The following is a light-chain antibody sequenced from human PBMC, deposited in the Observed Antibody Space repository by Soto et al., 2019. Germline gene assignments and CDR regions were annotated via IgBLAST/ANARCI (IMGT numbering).Light chain of an antibody. Sequence: EIVLTQSPATLSLSPGERATLSCRASQSVSSYLAWYQQKPGQAPRLLIYDASNRATGIPARFSGSGSGTDFTLTISSLEPEDFAVYYCQKRSNCPPITFGQGTRLEIK. V-gene: IGKV3-11*01. CDR1: QSVSSY. CDR2: DAS. J-gene: IGKJ5*01. CDR3: QKRSNCPPIT.